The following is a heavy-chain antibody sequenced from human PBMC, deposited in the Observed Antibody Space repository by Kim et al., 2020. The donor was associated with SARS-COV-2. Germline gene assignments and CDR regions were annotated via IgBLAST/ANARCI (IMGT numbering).Heavy chain of an antibody. CDR1: GFTFSSYS. J-gene: IGHJ4*02. CDR3: AKGFEELSY. CDR2: ISGSGGSA. Sequence: GGSLRLSCAASGFTFSSYSMTWVRQAPGKGLEWVSAISGSGGSAYYADSVKGRFTISRDNSKNTLYLQMNSLRADDTAVYYCAKGFEELSYWGQGTLVTVSS. V-gene: IGHV3-23*01. D-gene: IGHD3-10*01.